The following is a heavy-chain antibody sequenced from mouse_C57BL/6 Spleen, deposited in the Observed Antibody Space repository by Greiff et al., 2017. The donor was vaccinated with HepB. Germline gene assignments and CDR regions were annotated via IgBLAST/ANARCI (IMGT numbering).Heavy chain of an antibody. D-gene: IGHD1-1*01. V-gene: IGHV1-80*01. J-gene: IGHJ2*01. Sequence: QVQLQQSGAELVKPGASVKISCKASGYAFSSYWMNWVKQRPGKGLEWIGQIYPGDGDTNYNGKFKGKATLTADKASSTAYMQLSSLTSEDSAVYFCARSEGITTRDYFDYWGQGTTLTVSS. CDR2: IYPGDGDT. CDR3: ARSEGITTRDYFDY. CDR1: GYAFSSYW.